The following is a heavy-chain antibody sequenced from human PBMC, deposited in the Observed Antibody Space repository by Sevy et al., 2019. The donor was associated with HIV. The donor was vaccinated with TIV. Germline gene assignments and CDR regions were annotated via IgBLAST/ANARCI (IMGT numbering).Heavy chain of an antibody. D-gene: IGHD3-16*01. CDR2: IKEDGNER. CDR1: GFTFSDSW. J-gene: IGHJ6*02. CDR3: ARGRRNWGLGGLDV. V-gene: IGHV3-7*01. Sequence: GGSLRLSCAASGFTFSDSWMTWVRQAPGKGLEWVANIKEDGNERYDVDSVKGQFTLSRDNAKMSVYLELTSLRVEDSAIYYCARGRRNWGLGGLDVWGQGTTVTVSS.